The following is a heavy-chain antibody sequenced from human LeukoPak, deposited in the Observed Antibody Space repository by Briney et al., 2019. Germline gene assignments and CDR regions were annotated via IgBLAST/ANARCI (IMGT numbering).Heavy chain of an antibody. CDR1: GFTLSSYA. CDR3: AKDGSEAGFYYYYYYMDV. Sequence: PGGSLRLSCAASGFTLSSYAMSWVRQAPGKGLEWVSAISGSGGSTYYADSVKGRFTISRDNSKNTLYLQMNSLRAEDTAVYYCAKDGSEAGFYYYYYYMDVWGKGTTVTVSS. D-gene: IGHD6-19*01. CDR2: ISGSGGST. V-gene: IGHV3-23*01. J-gene: IGHJ6*03.